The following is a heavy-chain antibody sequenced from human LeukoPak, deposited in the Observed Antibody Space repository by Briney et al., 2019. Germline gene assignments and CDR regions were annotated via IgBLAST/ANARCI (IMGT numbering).Heavy chain of an antibody. V-gene: IGHV3-23*01. D-gene: IGHD4-17*01. CDR2: ISEGVGNT. CDR1: GFTFTNYA. CDR3: GKREKGTTGRFFDY. J-gene: IGHJ4*02. Sequence: GGSLRLSCAASGFTFTNYAMTWVRQAPGKGLEWVSGISEGVGNTYYADSGKGLFTISRDHSKNTLYLQMTSLRTEDTAISYCGKREKGTTGRFFDYWGQGTLVTVSS.